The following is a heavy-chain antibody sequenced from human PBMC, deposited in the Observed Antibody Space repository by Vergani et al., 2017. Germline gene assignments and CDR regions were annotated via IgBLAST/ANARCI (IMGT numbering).Heavy chain of an antibody. V-gene: IGHV5-51*01. Sequence: EMQLVQSGAEVRKPGESVKISCRTSGYNFDIYWIGWVRQMPGKGLEWMGIVYPADSDTRYSPSFKGQVTVSAHKSTSTAFLEWSVLKVTDTAIYYCARHARYSDVTGNYVYYGMDVWGQGTSVIVSS. D-gene: IGHD3-16*01. CDR3: ARHARYSDVTGNYVYYGMDV. CDR1: GYNFDIYW. J-gene: IGHJ6*02. CDR2: VYPADSDT.